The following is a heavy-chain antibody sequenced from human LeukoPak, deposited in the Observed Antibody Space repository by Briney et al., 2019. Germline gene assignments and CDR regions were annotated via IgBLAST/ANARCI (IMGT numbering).Heavy chain of an antibody. J-gene: IGHJ4*02. D-gene: IGHD5-12*01. CDR2: ISSSSTYI. CDR3: AKSYNGYESKPDY. V-gene: IGHV3-21*04. CDR1: GFTFSNYN. Sequence: GGSLRLSCAASGFTFSNYNMNWVRQAPGKGLEWVSSISSSSTYIYYADSVKGRFTISRDNSKITLYLQMNSLRAEDTAVYYCAKSYNGYESKPDYWGQGTLVTVSS.